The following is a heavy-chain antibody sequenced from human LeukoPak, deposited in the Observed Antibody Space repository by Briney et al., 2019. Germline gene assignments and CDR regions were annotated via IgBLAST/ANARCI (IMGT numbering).Heavy chain of an antibody. CDR2: IYYSGST. Sequence: SETLSLTCTVSGGSISSSSYYWGWIRQPPGKGLGWIGSIYYSGSTYYNPSLKSRVTISVDTSKNQFSLKLSSVTAADTAVYYCARAWSIVVVPAATDNWFDPWGQGTLVTVSS. D-gene: IGHD2-2*01. CDR1: GGSISSSSYY. CDR3: ARAWSIVVVPAATDNWFDP. V-gene: IGHV4-39*07. J-gene: IGHJ5*02.